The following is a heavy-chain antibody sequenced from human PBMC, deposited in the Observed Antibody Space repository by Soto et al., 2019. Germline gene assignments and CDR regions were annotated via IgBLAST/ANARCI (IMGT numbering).Heavy chain of an antibody. CDR3: ATAYWRSTSWYANFWDY. V-gene: IGHV3-7*01. J-gene: IGHJ4*02. CDR1: GFTFSTFW. CDR2: IKQDGSEK. D-gene: IGHD2-2*01. Sequence: GGSLRLSCAASGFTFSTFWMSWVRQAPGKGLEWVANIKQDGSEKYYVDSVKGRFTISRDNAKNSLYLQMNSLRAEDTAVYYCATAYWRSTSWYANFWDYWGQGTLVTVSS.